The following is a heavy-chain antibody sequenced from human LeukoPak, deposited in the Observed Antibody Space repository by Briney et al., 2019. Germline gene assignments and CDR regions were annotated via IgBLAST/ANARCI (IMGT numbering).Heavy chain of an antibody. D-gene: IGHD1-26*01. J-gene: IGHJ3*02. CDR2: IKQDGSEK. V-gene: IGHV3-7*01. CDR1: GFTFSSRDW. Sequence: GGSLRLSCVASGFTFSSRDWMTWVRQAPGKGLEWVANIKQDGSEKYYVDSVKGRFTISRDNGKNSLYLQMNSLRAEDTAVYYCAREPTGVGATRVAFDIWGQGTMVTVSS. CDR3: AREPTGVGATRVAFDI.